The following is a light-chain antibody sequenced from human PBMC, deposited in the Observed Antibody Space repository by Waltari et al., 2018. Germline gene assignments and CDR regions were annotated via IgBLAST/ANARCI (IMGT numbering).Light chain of an antibody. CDR2: AAS. V-gene: IGKV1-39*01. J-gene: IGKJ1*01. Sequence: DIPMTQSPSSLSASVGDTVTITCRASQNIDRYLNWYHQRQGNAPNLLIYAASTLQSGVPSRFSGSGSGTDFTLTISGLQPEDFATYFCQQSHRSPWTFGQGTQVDI. CDR3: QQSHRSPWT. CDR1: QNIDRY.